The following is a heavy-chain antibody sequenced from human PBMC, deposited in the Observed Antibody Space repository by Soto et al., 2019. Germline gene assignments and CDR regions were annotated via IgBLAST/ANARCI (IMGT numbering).Heavy chain of an antibody. CDR2: ISYDGSNK. J-gene: IGHJ6*02. CDR3: AKDSGSYYGSDV. Sequence: PGGSLRLSCAASGFTFSSYGMHWVRQAPGKGLEWVAVISYDGSNKYYADSVKGRFTISRDNSKNTLYLQMNSLRAEDTAVYYCAKDSGSYYGSDVWGQGTTVTVS. CDR1: GFTFSSYG. V-gene: IGHV3-30*18. D-gene: IGHD3-10*01.